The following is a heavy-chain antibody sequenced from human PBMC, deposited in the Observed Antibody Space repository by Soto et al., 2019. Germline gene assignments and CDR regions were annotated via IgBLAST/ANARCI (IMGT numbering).Heavy chain of an antibody. V-gene: IGHV1-18*01. CDR1: GYTFTSYG. D-gene: IGHD1-26*01. CDR3: ARDSRWELRYNWFDP. J-gene: IGHJ5*02. Sequence: ASVKVSCKASGYTFTSYGISWVRQAPGQGLEWMGWISAYNGNTNYAQKLQGRVTMTTDTSTSTAYMELRSLRSDDTAVYYCARDSRWELRYNWFDPWGQGTLVTVSS. CDR2: ISAYNGNT.